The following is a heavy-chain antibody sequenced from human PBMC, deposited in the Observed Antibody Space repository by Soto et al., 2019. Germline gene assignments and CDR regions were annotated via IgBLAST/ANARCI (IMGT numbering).Heavy chain of an antibody. J-gene: IGHJ6*03. CDR3: ARRTIFGVVPEYYYYYMDV. V-gene: IGHV4-59*08. CDR2: IYYSGST. D-gene: IGHD3-3*01. CDR1: GGSISSYY. Sequence: PSETLSLTCTVSGGSISSYYWSWTRQPPGKGLEWIGYIYYSGSTNYNPSLKSRVTISVDTSKNQFSLKLSSVTAADTAVYYCARRTIFGVVPEYYYYYMDVWGKGTTVTVSS.